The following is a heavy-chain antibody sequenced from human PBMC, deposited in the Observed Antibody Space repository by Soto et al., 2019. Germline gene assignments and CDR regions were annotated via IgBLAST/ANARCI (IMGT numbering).Heavy chain of an antibody. CDR2: INHSGST. Sequence: SETLSLTCAVYGGSFSGYYWSWIRQPPGKGLEWIGEINHSGSTNYNPSLKSRVTISVDTSKNQFSLKLSSVTAADTAVYYCARGPWLRSYFDYWGQGTLVTVSS. CDR3: ARGPWLRSYFDY. D-gene: IGHD5-12*01. CDR1: GGSFSGYY. V-gene: IGHV4-34*01. J-gene: IGHJ4*02.